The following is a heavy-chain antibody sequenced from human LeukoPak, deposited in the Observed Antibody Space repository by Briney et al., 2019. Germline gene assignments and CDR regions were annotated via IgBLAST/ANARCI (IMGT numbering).Heavy chain of an antibody. V-gene: IGHV3-33*03. Sequence: QPGGSLRLSCAASGFTFSSYGMHWVRQAPGKGLEWVAVIWYDGSNKYYADSVKGRFTISRDNAKDSLYLQMNSLRAEDTALYYCAKGSSATTARAFDIWGQGTMVTVSS. CDR2: IWYDGSNK. CDR1: GFTFSSYG. CDR3: AKGSSATTARAFDI. J-gene: IGHJ3*02. D-gene: IGHD2-2*01.